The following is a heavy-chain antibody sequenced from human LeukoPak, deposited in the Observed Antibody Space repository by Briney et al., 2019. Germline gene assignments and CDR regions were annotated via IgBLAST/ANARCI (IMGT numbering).Heavy chain of an antibody. CDR2: INHSGST. CDR3: ARILPGIAAAGFDY. Sequence: SETLSLTCAVYGGSFSGYYWSWIRQPPGKGLEWIGEINHSGSTNYNPSLKSRVTISVDTSKNQFSLKLSSVTAADTAVYYCARILPGIAAAGFDYWGQGTLVTVSS. CDR1: GGSFSGYY. J-gene: IGHJ4*02. D-gene: IGHD6-13*01. V-gene: IGHV4-34*01.